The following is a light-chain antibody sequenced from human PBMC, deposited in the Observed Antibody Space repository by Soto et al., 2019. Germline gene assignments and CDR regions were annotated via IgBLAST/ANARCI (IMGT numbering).Light chain of an antibody. CDR1: QGISSY. CDR3: PQYYSYPLT. J-gene: IGKJ4*01. Sequence: IRMTQYQSSLSASTGDRVTITCRASQGISSYLAWYQQKPGKAPKLLIYAASTLQSGVPSRFSGSGSGTDFTLTISCLQSEDFATYYCPQYYSYPLTFGGRSKVDIK. V-gene: IGKV1-8*01. CDR2: AAS.